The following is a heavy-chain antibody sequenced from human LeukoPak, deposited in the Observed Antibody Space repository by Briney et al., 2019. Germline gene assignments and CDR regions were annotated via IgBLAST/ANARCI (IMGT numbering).Heavy chain of an antibody. CDR3: ARGQGGWLVSYFDY. J-gene: IGHJ4*02. D-gene: IGHD3-3*01. CDR2: IKQDGSEK. Sequence: GGSLRLSCAASGFTFSSYWMSWVRQAPGKGLEWVANIKQDGSEKYYVDSVKGRFTISRDNAKNSLYLQMNSLRAEDTAVYYCARGQGGWLVSYFDYWGQGTLVTVSS. V-gene: IGHV3-7*03. CDR1: GFTFSSYW.